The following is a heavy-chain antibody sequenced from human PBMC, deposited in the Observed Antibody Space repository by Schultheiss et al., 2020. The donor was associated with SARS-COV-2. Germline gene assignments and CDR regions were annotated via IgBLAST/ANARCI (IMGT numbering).Heavy chain of an antibody. J-gene: IGHJ6*02. CDR3: ARDDRRRGIYYYYGMDV. D-gene: IGHD3-16*01. CDR2: ISGSGGST. Sequence: GGSLRLSCAASGFTFNTYWMHWVRQAPGKGLEWVSAISGSGGSTYYADSVKGRFTISRDNSKNTLYLQMNSLRAEDTAVYYCARDDRRRGIYYYYGMDVWGQGTTVTVSS. CDR1: GFTFNTYW. V-gene: IGHV3-23*01.